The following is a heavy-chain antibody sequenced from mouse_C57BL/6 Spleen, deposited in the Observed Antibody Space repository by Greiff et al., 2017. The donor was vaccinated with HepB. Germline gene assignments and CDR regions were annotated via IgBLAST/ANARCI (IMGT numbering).Heavy chain of an antibody. J-gene: IGHJ2*01. CDR3: TSSYYDYDYFDY. Sequence: EVQLQQSGAELVRPGASVKLSCTASGFNIKDYYMHWVKQRPEQGLEWIGRIDPEDGDTEYAPKFQGKATMTADTSSNTAYLQLSSLTSEDTAVYYCTSSYYDYDYFDYWGQGTTLTVSS. CDR2: IDPEDGDT. CDR1: GFNIKDYY. D-gene: IGHD2-4*01. V-gene: IGHV14-1*01.